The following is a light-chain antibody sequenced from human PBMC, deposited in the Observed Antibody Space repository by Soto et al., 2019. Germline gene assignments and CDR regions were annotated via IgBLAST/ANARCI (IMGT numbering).Light chain of an antibody. J-gene: IGKJ1*01. CDR2: GAS. CDR3: QQYNNWPRT. CDR1: QSVSSN. V-gene: IGKV3-15*01. Sequence: EIVMTQSPATLSVSPGERATRSCRASQSVSSNLAWYQQKPGQAPRLLIYGASTRATGIPARFSGSGSGTEFTLTIISLHSEDFAVHYCQQYNNWPRTFGQGTKVEIK.